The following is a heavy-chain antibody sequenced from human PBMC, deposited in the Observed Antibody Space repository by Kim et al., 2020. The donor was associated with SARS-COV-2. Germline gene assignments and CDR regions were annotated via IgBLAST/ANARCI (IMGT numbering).Heavy chain of an antibody. V-gene: IGHV3-30*02. J-gene: IGHJ6*02. D-gene: IGHD2-8*01. Sequence: KGRFTISRDNSKNTLYLQMNSLRAEDTAVYYCAKVRVSSKQYYYYYGMDVWGQGTTVTVSS. CDR3: AKVRVSSKQYYYYYGMDV.